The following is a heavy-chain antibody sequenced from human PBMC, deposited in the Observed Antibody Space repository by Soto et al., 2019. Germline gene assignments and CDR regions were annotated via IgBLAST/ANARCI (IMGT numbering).Heavy chain of an antibody. CDR3: ARRFGYSTSYVSYYLDV. J-gene: IGHJ6*03. CDR1: GYTFTSYG. D-gene: IGHD6-13*01. Sequence: QIQLVQSGGEVKKPGASVKVSCKASGYTFTSYGISWVRQAPGQGLEWMGGISIYNGNTNYAEKFQGRVTMTTDPSTRTAYMELGSLRSDDTAVYYCARRFGYSTSYVSYYLDVWGNGTPVTVSS. CDR2: ISIYNGNT. V-gene: IGHV1-18*01.